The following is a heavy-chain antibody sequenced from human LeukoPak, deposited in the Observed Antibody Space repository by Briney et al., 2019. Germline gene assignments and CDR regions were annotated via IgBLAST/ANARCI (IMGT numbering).Heavy chain of an antibody. CDR2: INSDGSST. CDR1: GFTFSSYW. D-gene: IGHD6-19*01. V-gene: IGHV3-74*01. CDR3: ARDPSMWLGYFDL. J-gene: IGHJ2*01. Sequence: QPGGSLRLSCAASGFTFSSYWMHWVRQAPGKGLVWVSRINSDGSSTSYADSVKGRFTTSRDNGKNTLYLQMNSLRAEDTAVYYCARDPSMWLGYFDLWGRGTLDTVSS.